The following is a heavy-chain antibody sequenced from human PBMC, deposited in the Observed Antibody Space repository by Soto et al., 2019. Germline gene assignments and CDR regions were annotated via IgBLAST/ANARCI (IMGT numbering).Heavy chain of an antibody. D-gene: IGHD3-22*01. CDR2: IHNRGGST. CDR3: AKNPGYYYDSTGYHFDY. J-gene: IGHJ4*02. CDR1: GFTFTTSA. Sequence: GGSLRLSCAASGFTFTTSAISWVRQAPGKGLEWISLIHNRGGSTSYADSVKGRFTISRDNSKNTLYLQMNSLRAEDTAVYYCAKNPGYYYDSTGYHFDYWGQGTLVTVSS. V-gene: IGHV3-23*01.